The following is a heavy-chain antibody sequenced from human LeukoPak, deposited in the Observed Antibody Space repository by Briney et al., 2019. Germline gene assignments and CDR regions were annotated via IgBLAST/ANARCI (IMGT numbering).Heavy chain of an antibody. CDR1: GDSTSNFY. CDR3: ALAPNSNWFDF. J-gene: IGHJ5*01. CDR2: IHYSGSS. Sequence: SETLSLTCTVSGDSTSNFYWNWIRQSPGKGLEWIGNIHYSGSSVYNPSLKSRGTTSIDTSRRQFFLKLNSVTAADTAVYFCALAPNSNWFDFWGPGTLVTVSS. D-gene: IGHD2-8*01. V-gene: IGHV4-59*03.